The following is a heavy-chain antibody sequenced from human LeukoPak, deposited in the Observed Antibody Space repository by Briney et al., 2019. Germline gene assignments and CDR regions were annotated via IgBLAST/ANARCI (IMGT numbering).Heavy chain of an antibody. D-gene: IGHD3-22*01. CDR3: ARDSGRYYYDSSGYYPLDYFDY. Sequence: GGSLRLSCAASGFTFTTYSMNWVRQAPGKGLEWVSYISSSSTIYYADSVKGRFTISRDNAKNSLYLQKNSLRAEDTAVYYCARDSGRYYYDSSGYYPLDYFDYWGQGTLVTVSS. V-gene: IGHV3-48*04. J-gene: IGHJ4*02. CDR2: ISSSSTI. CDR1: GFTFTTYS.